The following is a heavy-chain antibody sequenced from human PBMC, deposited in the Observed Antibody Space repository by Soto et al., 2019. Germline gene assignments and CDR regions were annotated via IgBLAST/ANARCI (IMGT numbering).Heavy chain of an antibody. Sequence: AGSLGISCVASGLTVREFAMTWERKVPGRGLEWVASLDGAGGSTYYAESVRGRFSISRDNSQNTLFLQMKRLTVDDTAIYYCAAPRDEYGSGVSWFTYGMDIWGQGTTVTVSS. CDR3: AAPRDEYGSGVSWFTYGMDI. CDR2: LDGAGGST. V-gene: IGHV3-23*01. J-gene: IGHJ6*02. CDR1: GLTVREFA. D-gene: IGHD3-10*01.